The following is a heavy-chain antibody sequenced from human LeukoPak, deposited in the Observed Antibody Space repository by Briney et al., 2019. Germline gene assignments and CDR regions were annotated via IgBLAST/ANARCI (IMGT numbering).Heavy chain of an antibody. V-gene: IGHV1-69*04. D-gene: IGHD3-22*01. Sequence: ASVKVSCKASGGTFSSYAISWVRQAPGQGLEWMGRIIPILGIANYAQKFQGRVTITADKSTSTAYMELSSLRSEDTAVYYCAREAIDYYDSSGYSRAGYFQHWGQGTLVTVSS. CDR3: AREAIDYYDSSGYSRAGYFQH. CDR1: GGTFSSYA. CDR2: IIPILGIA. J-gene: IGHJ1*01.